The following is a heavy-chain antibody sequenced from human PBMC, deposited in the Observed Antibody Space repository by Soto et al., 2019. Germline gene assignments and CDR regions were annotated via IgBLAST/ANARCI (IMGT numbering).Heavy chain of an antibody. D-gene: IGHD3-22*01. CDR3: AKDSYYYDSSGSHFDY. J-gene: IGHJ4*02. CDR2: ISYDGSNK. V-gene: IGHV3-30*18. Sequence: WGSLRLSCAASGFTFSSYGMRWFRQSPGKGLEWVAVISYDGSNKYYADSVKGRFTISRDNSKNTLYLQMNSLRAEDTAVYYCAKDSYYYDSSGSHFDYWGQGTLVTVSS. CDR1: GFTFSSYG.